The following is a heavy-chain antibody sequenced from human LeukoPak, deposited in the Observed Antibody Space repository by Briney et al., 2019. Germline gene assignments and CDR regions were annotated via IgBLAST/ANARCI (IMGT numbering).Heavy chain of an antibody. CDR1: GGSFSGYY. V-gene: IGHV4-34*01. Sequence: PSETLSLSCAVYGGSFSGYYWSWIRQPPGKGLEWIGEINHSGSTNYNPSLKSRVTISVDTSKNQFSLKLSSVTAADTAVYYCARGRNWFDPWGQGTLVTVSS. J-gene: IGHJ5*02. CDR2: INHSGST. CDR3: ARGRNWFDP.